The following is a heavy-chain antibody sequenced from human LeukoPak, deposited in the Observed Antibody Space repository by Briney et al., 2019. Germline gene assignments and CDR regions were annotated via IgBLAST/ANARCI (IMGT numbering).Heavy chain of an antibody. D-gene: IGHD3-10*01. CDR3: ARDGSLWFGELL. CDR2: ISSSGSYI. V-gene: IGHV3-21*01. J-gene: IGHJ4*02. Sequence: GGSLRLSCAASGFTFSSYSMKWVRQAPGKGLEWVSSISSSGSYICYADSVKGRFTISRDNAKNSLYLQMNSLRAEDTAVYYCARDGSLWFGELLWGQGTLVTVSS. CDR1: GFTFSSYS.